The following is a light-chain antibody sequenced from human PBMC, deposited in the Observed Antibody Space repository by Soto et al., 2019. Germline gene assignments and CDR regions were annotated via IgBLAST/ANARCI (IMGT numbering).Light chain of an antibody. CDR1: QNIKTY. CDR3: QQYNNWPT. V-gene: IGKV1D-13*01. CDR2: DAS. J-gene: IGKJ1*01. Sequence: IQMTQSPSSLSASVGDSVTITCRASQNIKTYLNWYQQKPGKAPKLLIYDASSLESGVPSRFSGSGSGTEFTLTINSLQSEDFAVYFCQQYNNWPTFGQGTKVDIK.